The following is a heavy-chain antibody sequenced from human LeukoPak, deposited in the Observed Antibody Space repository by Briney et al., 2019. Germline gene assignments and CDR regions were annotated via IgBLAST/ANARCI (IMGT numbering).Heavy chain of an antibody. Sequence: GGSLRLSCAASGFTFSSYEMNWVRQAPGKGLEWISYISGSGTVTHYADSVEGRFTISRDNTKNSLYLQMNSLRDEDTAVYYCARDGTPSYSTGWVYMDVWGKGTTVTISS. CDR3: ARDGTPSYSTGWVYMDV. CDR2: ISGSGTVT. D-gene: IGHD6-25*01. CDR1: GFTFSSYE. J-gene: IGHJ6*04. V-gene: IGHV3-48*03.